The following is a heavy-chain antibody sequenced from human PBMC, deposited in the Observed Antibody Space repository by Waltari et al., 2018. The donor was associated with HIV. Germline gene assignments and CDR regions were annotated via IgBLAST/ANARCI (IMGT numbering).Heavy chain of an antibody. CDR1: DDSISSYY. J-gene: IGHJ5*02. Sequence: QVQLQESGPGMVKSSETLSLTCTVSDDSISSYYWNWIRQPPGKGLEWIGSIYHNGSSNYNPSLKSRVTISVDSSKNQFSLTLRSVIAADTAVYFCARATLVRGVNRFYRWFDPWGQ. CDR2: IYHNGSS. CDR3: ARATLVRGVNRFYRWFDP. V-gene: IGHV4-59*01. D-gene: IGHD3-10*01.